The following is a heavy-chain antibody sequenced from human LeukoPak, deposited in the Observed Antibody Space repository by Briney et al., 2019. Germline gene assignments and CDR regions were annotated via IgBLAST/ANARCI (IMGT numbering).Heavy chain of an antibody. V-gene: IGHV1-2*02. CDR2: INPNSGGT. CDR1: GYTFNGYY. Sequence: ASVKVSCKASGYTFNGYYMHWVRQAPGQGLEWMGWINPNSGGTHYAQKFQGRVTMTRDTYISTAYMEVSRLSYDDTAVYYCARVRWGESGGFDPWGQGSLVTVSS. J-gene: IGHJ5*02. D-gene: IGHD3-16*01. CDR3: ARVRWGESGGFDP.